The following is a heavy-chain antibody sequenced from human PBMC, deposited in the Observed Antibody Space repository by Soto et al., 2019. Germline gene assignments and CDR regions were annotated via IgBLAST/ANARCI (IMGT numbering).Heavy chain of an antibody. CDR1: GGSISRYS. Sequence: QVQLQESGPGLVKPSETMSLTCTVSGGSISRYSWSWIRQPPGKGLVWIEYIYYSGTTNYNPSLRRRVTISGDTSKNLFSLKLSSVTAADTAVYYCARSTIAVSYYWCDPWGQGTLFTVSS. J-gene: IGHJ5*02. D-gene: IGHD6-19*01. CDR2: IYYSGTT. V-gene: IGHV4-59*01. CDR3: ARSTIAVSYYWCDP.